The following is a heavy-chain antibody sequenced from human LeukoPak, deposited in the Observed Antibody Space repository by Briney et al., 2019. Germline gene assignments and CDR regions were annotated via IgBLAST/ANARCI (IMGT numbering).Heavy chain of an antibody. CDR3: ASPVVAATVGAFDI. D-gene: IGHD2-15*01. CDR1: GGSISSSSYY. V-gene: IGHV4-39*01. J-gene: IGHJ3*02. CDR2: IYYSGST. Sequence: SETLSLTCTVSGGSISSSSYYWGWIRQPPGKGLEWIGSIYYSGSTYYNPSLKSRVTISVDTSKNQFSLKLSSVTAAETAVYYCASPVVAATVGAFDIWGQGTMVTVSS.